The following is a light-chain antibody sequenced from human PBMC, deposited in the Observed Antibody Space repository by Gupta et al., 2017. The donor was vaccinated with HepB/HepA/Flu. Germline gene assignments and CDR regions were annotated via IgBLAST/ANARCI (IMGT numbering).Light chain of an antibody. J-gene: IGLJ1*01. CDR3: VTWDDSLNAYV. CDR1: SSYIGHNL. CDR2: TND. V-gene: IGLV1-44*01. Sequence: QSVLTHPPSASGTPGQRVPIPCAGSSSYIGHNLVSWYQQFPGTAPKLLIYTNDQRPSGFPDRFSGSKSGTSASLAISGLQSEDEADYYCVTWDDSLNAYVFGTGAKVTVL.